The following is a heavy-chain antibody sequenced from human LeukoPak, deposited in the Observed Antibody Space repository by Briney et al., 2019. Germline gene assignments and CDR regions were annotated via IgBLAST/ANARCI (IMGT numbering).Heavy chain of an antibody. Sequence: SETLSLTCNVSGVTISTYYWTWIRQPPGKGLEWIGEINHSGSTNYNPSLKSRVTISVDTSKNQFSLKLSSVTAADTAVYYCARRGGPITSSWRFYAFDIWGQGTMVTVSS. CDR1: GVTISTYY. CDR3: ARRGGPITSSWRFYAFDI. D-gene: IGHD6-13*01. CDR2: INHSGST. J-gene: IGHJ3*02. V-gene: IGHV4-34*01.